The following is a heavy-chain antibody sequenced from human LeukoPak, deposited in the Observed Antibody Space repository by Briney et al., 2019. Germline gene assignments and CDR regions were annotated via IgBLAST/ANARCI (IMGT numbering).Heavy chain of an antibody. CDR2: IRSKANSYAT. V-gene: IGHV3-73*01. J-gene: IGHJ4*02. Sequence: GGSLRLSCAASGLTFSGSAMHWVRQASGKGLEWVVRIRSKANSYATAYAASVKGRFTISRDDSKNTAYLQMNSLKTEDTAVYYCTQQIVAMNDYWGQGTLVTVSS. CDR1: GLTFSGSA. CDR3: TQQIVAMNDY. D-gene: IGHD5-12*01.